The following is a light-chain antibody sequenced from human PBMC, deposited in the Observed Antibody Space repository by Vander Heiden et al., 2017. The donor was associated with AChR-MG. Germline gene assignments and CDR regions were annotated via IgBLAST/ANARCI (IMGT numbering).Light chain of an antibody. V-gene: IGLV8-61*01. J-gene: IGLJ3*02. CDR2: KTN. CDR1: SDPVSISYY. Sequence: QTVVTQEPSSSVSPGGPVTPTSGFSSDPVSISYYPSWYQPIPGQAPRPIIYKTNMRSDGVPDRFSGYILGNKAALTITGAQADDESDYYCALYFDSGSWVFGGGTKLTVL. CDR3: ALYFDSGSWV.